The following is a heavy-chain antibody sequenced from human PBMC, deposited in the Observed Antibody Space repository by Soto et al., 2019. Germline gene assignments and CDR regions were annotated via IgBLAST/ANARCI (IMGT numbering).Heavy chain of an antibody. V-gene: IGHV4-59*01. CDR3: ASYQQSYAFDI. J-gene: IGHJ3*02. CDR1: GGSISPYY. CDR2: IYYSGRT. D-gene: IGHD2-2*01. Sequence: SETLSLTCTVSGGSISPYYWNWIRQPPGKGLEWIGFIYYSGRTNYNPSLKSRVTMSVDTSKNQFSLKLSSVTTADTAVYYCASYQQSYAFDIWGQGTMVTVSS.